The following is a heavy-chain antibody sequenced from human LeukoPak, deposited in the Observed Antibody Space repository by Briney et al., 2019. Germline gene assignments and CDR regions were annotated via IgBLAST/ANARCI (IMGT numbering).Heavy chain of an antibody. V-gene: IGHV1-2*02. J-gene: IGHJ5*02. D-gene: IGHD2-21*02. CDR1: GYTFTDYY. CDR3: ARVGMADCGGDCLGWFDP. Sequence: ASVKVSCKASGYTFTDYYMHWVRQAPGQGLEWMGWFSPNSDDINYAQKFQGRVTMTRDTSISTAYMELSRLRSDDTAVYYCARVGMADCGGDCLGWFDPWGPGTLVTVSS. CDR2: FSPNSDDI.